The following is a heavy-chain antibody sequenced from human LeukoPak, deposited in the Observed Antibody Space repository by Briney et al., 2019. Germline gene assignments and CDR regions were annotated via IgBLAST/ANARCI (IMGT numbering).Heavy chain of an antibody. V-gene: IGHV3-21*01. CDR3: AREGSSTSCLDY. CDR2: ISSSSYI. D-gene: IGHD2-2*01. J-gene: IGHJ4*02. CDR1: GFTFSSYS. Sequence: GGSLRLSCAASGFTFSSYSMNWVRQAPGKGLEWVSSISSSSYIYFADSVKGRFTISRDNAKNSLYLQMNSLRAEGTAVYYCAREGSSTSCLDYWGQGTLVTVSS.